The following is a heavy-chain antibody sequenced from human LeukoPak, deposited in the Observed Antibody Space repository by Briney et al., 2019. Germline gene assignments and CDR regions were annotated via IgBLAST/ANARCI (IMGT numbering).Heavy chain of an antibody. V-gene: IGHV3-23*01. CDR3: AKDLDPPYGDCLDY. J-gene: IGHJ4*02. D-gene: IGHD4-17*01. CDR2: ISGSGGST. Sequence: GSLRLSCAASGFTFSSYAMSWVRQAPGKGLGWASAISGSGGSTYYADSVKGRFTISRDNSKNTLYLQMNSLRAEDTAVYYCAKDLDPPYGDCLDYWGQGTLVTVSS. CDR1: GFTFSSYA.